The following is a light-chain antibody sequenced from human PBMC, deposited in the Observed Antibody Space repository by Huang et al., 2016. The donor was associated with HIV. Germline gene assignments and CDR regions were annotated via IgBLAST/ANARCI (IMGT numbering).Light chain of an antibody. J-gene: IGKJ2*01. CDR1: QSISSG. CDR3: QQYNTYPYT. Sequence: DIQMTQSPSTLSASVGDTVTITCRASQSISSGLAWYQQKPGKAPKLLIYDASTLESGVPSRFSGSGGGTEFTLTISSLQPDNFATYYCQQYNTYPYTFGQGTKLEIK. CDR2: DAS. V-gene: IGKV1-5*01.